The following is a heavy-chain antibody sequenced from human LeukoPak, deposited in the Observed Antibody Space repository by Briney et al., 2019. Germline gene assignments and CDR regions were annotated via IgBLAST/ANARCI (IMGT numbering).Heavy chain of an antibody. CDR3: ARQGYFDWLLRGHYFDY. V-gene: IGHV4-59*08. J-gene: IGHJ4*02. CDR2: VIQSGNT. CDR1: GGFISSYY. Sequence: SETLSLTCTVSGGFISSYYWNWIRQPPGKGLEWIGYVIQSGNTNYNPSLKSRVTISVDTSKNQFSLKLSSVTAADTAVYYCARQGYFDWLLRGHYFDYWGQGTLVTVSS. D-gene: IGHD3-9*01.